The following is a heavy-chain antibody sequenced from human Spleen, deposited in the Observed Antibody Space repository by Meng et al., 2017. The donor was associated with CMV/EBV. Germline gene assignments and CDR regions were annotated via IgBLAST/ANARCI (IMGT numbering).Heavy chain of an antibody. CDR3: AFYVWGSYRSAPFDY. CDR1: GGSFSGYY. Sequence: QVRLQWWGAGLLKPSETLSLTCAVYGGSFSGYYWSWIRQPPGKGLEWIGEINHSGSTNYNPSLKSRVTISVDTSKNQFSLKLSSVTAADTAVYYCAFYVWGSYRSAPFDYWGQGTLVTVSS. CDR2: INHSGST. J-gene: IGHJ4*02. V-gene: IGHV4-34*01. D-gene: IGHD3-16*02.